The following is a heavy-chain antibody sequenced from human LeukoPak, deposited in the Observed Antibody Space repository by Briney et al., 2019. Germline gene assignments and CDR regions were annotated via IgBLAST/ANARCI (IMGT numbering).Heavy chain of an antibody. V-gene: IGHV4-59*08. CDR2: IDYSGST. Sequence: SETLSLTCTVSGGSISSYYWSWIRQPPGKGLEWIGYIDYSGSTNYNTSLKSRVTISVDTSKNQFSLKLSSVTAADTAVYYCARHLYGDYRFDYWGQGTLVTVSS. D-gene: IGHD4-17*01. J-gene: IGHJ4*02. CDR3: ARHLYGDYRFDY. CDR1: GGSISSYY.